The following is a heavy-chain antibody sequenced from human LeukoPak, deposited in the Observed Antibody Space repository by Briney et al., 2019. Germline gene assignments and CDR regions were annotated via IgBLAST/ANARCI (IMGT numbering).Heavy chain of an antibody. CDR3: ARDRDIVVVPAAISGYYYYGMDV. D-gene: IGHD2-2*02. CDR1: GYTFTSYG. J-gene: IGHJ6*02. Sequence: ASVKVSCKASGYTFTSYGISWVRQAPGQGLERMGWISAYNGNTNYAQKLQGRVTMTTDTSTSTAYMELRSLRSDDTAVYYCARDRDIVVVPAAISGYYYYGMDVWGQGTTVTVSS. CDR2: ISAYNGNT. V-gene: IGHV1-18*01.